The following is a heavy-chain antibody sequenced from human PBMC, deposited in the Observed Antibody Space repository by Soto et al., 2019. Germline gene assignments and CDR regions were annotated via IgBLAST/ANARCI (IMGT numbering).Heavy chain of an antibody. CDR1: GDSLSRADYC. Sequence: QVQLQESGPGLVKPSQTLSLTCTVSGDSLSRADYCWSWIRQAPGKGLEWIGYICYSGSTYHNPSLKSRTSMSVDTSKKQFSLTLTSVTAADTAVYYCAREESGLFDYWGQGGLVTVSS. D-gene: IGHD5-12*01. CDR3: AREESGLFDY. V-gene: IGHV4-30-4*08. CDR2: ICYSGST. J-gene: IGHJ4*02.